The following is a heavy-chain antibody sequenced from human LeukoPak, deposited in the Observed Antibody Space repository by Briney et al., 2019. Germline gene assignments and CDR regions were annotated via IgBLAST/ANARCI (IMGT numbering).Heavy chain of an antibody. Sequence: GGSLRLSCAASGFTFSNNALGWVRQAPGKGLEWVAFIHCDGSNKYYADSVKGRFTISRDNSKNTLYLQMNSLRAEDTAVYYCAREGATGTSAFDIWDQGTMVTVSS. CDR3: AREGATGTSAFDI. D-gene: IGHD1-7*01. CDR1: GFTFSNNA. J-gene: IGHJ3*02. V-gene: IGHV3-30*02. CDR2: IHCDGSNK.